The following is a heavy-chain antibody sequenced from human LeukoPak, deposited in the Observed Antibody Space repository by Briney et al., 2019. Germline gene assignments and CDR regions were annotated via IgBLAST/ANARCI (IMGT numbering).Heavy chain of an antibody. CDR2: ISSSTSYI. CDR1: GFTFSSYS. CDR3: ARVGPGRSSCFI. Sequence: GGSLRPSCAASGFTFSSYSMNWVRQAPGKGLEWVASISSSTSYIYYADSLKGRFTISRDNAKNSLYLQMNSLRAEDTAVYYCARVGPGRSSCFIWGQGTLVTVSS. V-gene: IGHV3-21*01. D-gene: IGHD6-13*01. J-gene: IGHJ4*02.